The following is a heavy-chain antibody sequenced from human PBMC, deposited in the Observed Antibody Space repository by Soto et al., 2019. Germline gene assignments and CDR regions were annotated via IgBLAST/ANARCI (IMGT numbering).Heavy chain of an antibody. J-gene: IGHJ5*02. CDR1: GGSFSGYY. CDR2: INHSGST. D-gene: IGHD3-22*01. V-gene: IGHV4-34*01. CDR3: ARLHCDSPNCVPLDP. Sequence: SETLSLTCAVYGGSFSGYYWTWIRQPPGTGLEWIGEINHSGSTNYNPSLKSRVSMSVDTSKKQLSLRLTSVTAADTAVYYCARLHCDSPNCVPLDPWGQGTPVTVSS.